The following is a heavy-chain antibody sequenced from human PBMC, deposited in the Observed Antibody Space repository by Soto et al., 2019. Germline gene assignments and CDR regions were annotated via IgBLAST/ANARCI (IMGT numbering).Heavy chain of an antibody. J-gene: IGHJ6*02. V-gene: IGHV4-34*01. CDR2: INHSGST. Sequence: PSETLSLTCAFYGVSFSGYYWSCIRQAPGKGLEWIGEINHSGSTNYNPSLKSRVTISVDTSKNQFSLKLSSVTAADTAVYYCARAPRGSYYSYGMDVWGQGTSVTVSS. CDR1: GVSFSGYY. CDR3: ARAPRGSYYSYGMDV. D-gene: IGHD3-10*01.